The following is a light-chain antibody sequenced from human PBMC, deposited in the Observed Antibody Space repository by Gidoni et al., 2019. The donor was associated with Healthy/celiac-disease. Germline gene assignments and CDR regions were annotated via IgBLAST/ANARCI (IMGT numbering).Light chain of an antibody. CDR1: QSISSY. CDR3: QQSYSTPVT. V-gene: IGKV1-39*01. J-gene: IGKJ4*01. CDR2: AAS. Sequence: DIQMPQSPSSLSASVGDRVTITCRASQSISSYLNWYQQKPGKAPKLLIYAASSLQSGVPSRFSGSGSGTDFTLTISSLQPEDFATYYCQQSYSTPVTFGGXTKVEIK.